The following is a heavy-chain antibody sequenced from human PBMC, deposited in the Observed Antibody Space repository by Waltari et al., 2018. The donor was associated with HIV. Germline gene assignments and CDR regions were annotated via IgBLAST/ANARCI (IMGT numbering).Heavy chain of an antibody. V-gene: IGHV1-69*04. CDR1: GDTLSNYA. J-gene: IGHJ5*02. D-gene: IGHD3-3*01. CDR2: SIPAIGIA. Sequence: VQVVQSGAGVKKPGSSVKVSCQASGDTLSNYAVSWVRQAPGQGLEWMGRSIPAIGIAMHTDKFQDRVTINADKATNSAYMELGGLRSEDTALYFCALGRIDDIRSGRENLGGFDPWGPGTLVSVSS. CDR3: ALGRIDDIRSGRENLGGFDP.